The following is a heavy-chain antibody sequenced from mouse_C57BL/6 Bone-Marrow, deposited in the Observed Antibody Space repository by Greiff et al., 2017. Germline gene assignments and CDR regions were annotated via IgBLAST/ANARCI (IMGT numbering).Heavy chain of an antibody. D-gene: IGHD2-3*01. CDR2: IHPNSGST. CDR1: GYTFTSYW. J-gene: IGHJ4*01. CDR3: ARLIYDGYSYYAMDY. V-gene: IGHV1-64*01. Sequence: VQLQQPGAELVKPGASVKLSCKASGYTFTSYWMHWVKQRPGQGLEWIGMIHPNSGSTNYNEKFKSKATLTVDKSSSTAYMQLSSLTSEDSAVYYCARLIYDGYSYYAMDYWGQGTSVTVSS.